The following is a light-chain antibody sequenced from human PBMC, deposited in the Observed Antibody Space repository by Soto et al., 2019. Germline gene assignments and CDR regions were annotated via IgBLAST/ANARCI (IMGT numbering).Light chain of an antibody. CDR2: GAG. V-gene: IGKV3-20*01. J-gene: IGKJ5*01. CDR1: QSVSSGC. Sequence: EIVLTQSPGTLSLSPGERATLSCRAIQSVSSGCVAWYQQKPGQSPRLLMYGAGNRASGIPDRFRGSGSGTDFTLTISRLEPEDFAVYYCQQYGGSPAITFGQGTRLEIK. CDR3: QQYGGSPAIT.